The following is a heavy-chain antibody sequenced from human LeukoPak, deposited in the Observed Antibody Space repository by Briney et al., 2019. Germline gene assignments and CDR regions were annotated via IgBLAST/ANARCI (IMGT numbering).Heavy chain of an antibody. Sequence: ASVKVSCKASGGTFSSYAISWVRQAPGQGLEWMGRIIPILGIANYAQKFQGRVTITADKSTSTAYMELSSLKSEDTAVYYCARGPVDIVVVPADFDYGDYDYFDYWGQGTLVTVSS. CDR2: IIPILGIA. V-gene: IGHV1-69*04. J-gene: IGHJ4*02. D-gene: IGHD2-2*03. CDR1: GGTFSSYA. CDR3: ARGPVDIVVVPADFDYGDYDYFDY.